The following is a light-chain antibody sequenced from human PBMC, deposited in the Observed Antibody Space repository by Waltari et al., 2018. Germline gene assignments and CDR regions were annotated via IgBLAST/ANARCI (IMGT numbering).Light chain of an antibody. Sequence: IRMTQSPSSFSASIGDRVTITCRASQIISSYLNWYQQKPGKAPKLLIYAASSLQSGVPSRVSGSGSGTDFTLTISSLQPEDFATYYCQQSYSTPRTFGQGTKVEIK. J-gene: IGKJ1*01. CDR3: QQSYSTPRT. CDR2: AAS. CDR1: QIISSY. V-gene: IGKV1-39*01.